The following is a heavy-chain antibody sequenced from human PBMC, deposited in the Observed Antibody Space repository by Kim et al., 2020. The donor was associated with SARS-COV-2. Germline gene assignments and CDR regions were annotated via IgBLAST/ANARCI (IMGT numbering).Heavy chain of an antibody. J-gene: IGHJ4*02. D-gene: IGHD1-26*01. CDR2: ISDDGSNK. V-gene: IGHV3-30-3*01. CDR3: ARGSGHSGSYLIDY. Sequence: GGSLRLSCAASGFTFRSYAMHWVRQPPGKGLEWVAVISDDGSNKYSADSVKGRFTISRDNSKNTLYLQMNSLRAEDTAVYYCARGSGHSGSYLIDYWGQGTLVTVSS. CDR1: GFTFRSYA.